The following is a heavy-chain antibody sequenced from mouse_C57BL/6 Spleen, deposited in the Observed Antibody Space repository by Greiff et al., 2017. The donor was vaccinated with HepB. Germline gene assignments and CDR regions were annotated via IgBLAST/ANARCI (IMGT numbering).Heavy chain of an antibody. CDR3: AANWDGYFDY. CDR2: ISYDGSN. V-gene: IGHV3-6*01. CDR1: GYSITSGYY. Sequence: EVKLVESGPGLVKPSQSLSLTCSVTGYSITSGYYWNWIRQFPGNKLEWMGYISYDGSNNYNPSLKNRISITRDTSKNQFFLKLNSVTTEDTATYYCAANWDGYFDYWGQGTTLTVSS. J-gene: IGHJ2*01. D-gene: IGHD4-1*01.